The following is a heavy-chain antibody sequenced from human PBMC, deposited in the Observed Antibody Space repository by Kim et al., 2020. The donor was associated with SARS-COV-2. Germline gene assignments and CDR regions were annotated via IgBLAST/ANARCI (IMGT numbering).Heavy chain of an antibody. J-gene: IGHJ4*02. Sequence: SETLSLTCTVSAYSSGSGDYWGWVRQSPEKGLEWIGHIHHSHYTHYNPSLSNRVTISLDTSKNQFSLRLTSVTAVDTAVYYCARVGQAVRVVVVAAHPVFDYWGQGALVTVSS. D-gene: IGHD2-21*02. CDR1: AYSSGSGDY. V-gene: IGHV4-38-2*02. CDR3: ARVGQAVRVVVVAAHPVFDY. CDR2: IHHSHYT.